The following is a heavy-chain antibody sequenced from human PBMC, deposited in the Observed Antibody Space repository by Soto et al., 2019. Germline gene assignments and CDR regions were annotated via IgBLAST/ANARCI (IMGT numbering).Heavy chain of an antibody. CDR3: ARDPYSGYDYWFDP. D-gene: IGHD5-12*01. Sequence: PVGSLRLSCAASGFTFSSYSMNWVRQAPGKGLEWVSSISSSSSYIYYADSVKGRFTISRDNAKNSLYLQMNSLRAEDTAVYYCARDPYSGYDYWFDPWGQGTLVTVSS. V-gene: IGHV3-21*01. J-gene: IGHJ5*02. CDR2: ISSSSSYI. CDR1: GFTFSSYS.